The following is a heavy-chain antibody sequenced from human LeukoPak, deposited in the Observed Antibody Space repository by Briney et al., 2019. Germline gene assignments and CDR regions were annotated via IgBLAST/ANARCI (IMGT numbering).Heavy chain of an antibody. CDR1: GFTFSSYW. CDR2: ISGSGGST. V-gene: IGHV3-23*01. Sequence: GGSLRLSCAASGFTFSSYWMHWVRQAPGKGLEWVSAISGSGGSTYYADSVKGRFTISRDNSKDTLYLQMNSLRAEDTAVYYCAKELSCSGGSCYQHAYDYWGQGTLVTVSS. D-gene: IGHD2-15*01. CDR3: AKELSCSGGSCYQHAYDY. J-gene: IGHJ4*02.